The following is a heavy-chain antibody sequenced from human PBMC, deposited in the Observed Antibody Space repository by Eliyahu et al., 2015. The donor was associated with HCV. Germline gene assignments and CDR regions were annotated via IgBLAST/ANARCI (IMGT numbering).Heavy chain of an antibody. J-gene: IGHJ4*02. CDR1: GFTFSSYT. Sequence: EVQLVESGGGLVKPGGSLRLSCAASGFTFSSYTMGWMRQAPGKGLEWVSSISSISDYIYYAESLRGRITPSRDNAQNTLYLHKNSLRAEDTAVYYCARGDPSRKSRQCSLFDFWGQGTLLTVSS. CDR2: ISSISDYI. V-gene: IGHV3-21*01. D-gene: IGHD1-14*01. CDR3: ARGDPSRKSRQCSLFDF.